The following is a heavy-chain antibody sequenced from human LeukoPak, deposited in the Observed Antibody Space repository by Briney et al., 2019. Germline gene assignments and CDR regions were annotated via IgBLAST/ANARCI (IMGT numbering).Heavy chain of an antibody. Sequence: ASVKVSCKASGYTFTSYAMHWVRQAPGQRLEWMGWINAGNGNTKYPQKLQGRVTITRDTSASTAYMELSSLRSEDTAVYYCARTIVGTMVSWYFDYWGQGTLVTVSS. CDR1: GYTFTSYA. V-gene: IGHV1-3*01. CDR3: ARTIVGTMVSWYFDY. CDR2: INAGNGNT. J-gene: IGHJ4*02. D-gene: IGHD3-10*01.